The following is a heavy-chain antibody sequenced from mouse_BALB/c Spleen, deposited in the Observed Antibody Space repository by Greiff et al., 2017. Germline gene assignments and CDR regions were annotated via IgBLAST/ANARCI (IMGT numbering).Heavy chain of an antibody. CDR1: GFTFSSYA. Sequence: EVKLVESGGGLVKPGGSLKLSCAASGFTFSSYAMSWVRQTPEKRLEWVASISSGGSTYYPDSVKGRFTISRDNARNILYLQMSSLRSEDTAMYYCARAYYYGSSYEGYFDYWGQGTTLTVSS. CDR3: ARAYYYGSSYEGYFDY. V-gene: IGHV5-6-5*01. J-gene: IGHJ2*01. CDR2: ISSGGST. D-gene: IGHD1-1*01.